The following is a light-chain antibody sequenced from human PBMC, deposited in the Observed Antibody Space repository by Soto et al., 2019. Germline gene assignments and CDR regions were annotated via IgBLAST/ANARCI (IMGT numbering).Light chain of an antibody. CDR3: LQDYNYPPT. CDR1: QGIRND. CDR2: AAS. Sequence: AIQMTQSPSSLSASVGYRFTITCRASQGIRNDLGWYQQKPGKDPKLMIYAASSLQSGVPSRFSVSGSGTDFTLTISSLQPEELATYDCLQDYNYPPTFGQGTRLEIK. J-gene: IGKJ5*01. V-gene: IGKV1-6*01.